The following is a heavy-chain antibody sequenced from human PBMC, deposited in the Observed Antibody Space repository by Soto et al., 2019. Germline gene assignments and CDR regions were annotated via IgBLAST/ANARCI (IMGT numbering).Heavy chain of an antibody. D-gene: IGHD4-17*01. CDR1: GGSISSGGYY. J-gene: IGHJ4*02. CDR2: IYYSGSI. CDR3: ARLDYGDYEIYFDY. V-gene: IGHV4-31*03. Sequence: SETLSLTCTVSGGSISSGGYYWSWIRQHPGKGLEWIGYIYYSGSIYYNPSLKSRVTISVDTSKNQFSLKLSSVTAADTAVYYCARLDYGDYEIYFDYWGQGTLVTVSS.